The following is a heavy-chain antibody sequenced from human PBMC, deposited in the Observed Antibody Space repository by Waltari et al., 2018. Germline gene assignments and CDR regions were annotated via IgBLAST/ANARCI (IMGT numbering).Heavy chain of an antibody. CDR2: ISSSGSTI. CDR3: ASERGDGDY. D-gene: IGHD3-16*01. J-gene: IGHJ4*02. CDR1: GFTFSRYE. Sequence: EVQLVESGGGLVQPGGSLRLSCAASGFTFSRYERNWVRQAPGKGLEWVSYISSSGSTIYYADSVKGRFTISRDNAKNSLYLQMNSLRAEDTAVYYCASERGDGDYWGQGTLVTVSS. V-gene: IGHV3-48*03.